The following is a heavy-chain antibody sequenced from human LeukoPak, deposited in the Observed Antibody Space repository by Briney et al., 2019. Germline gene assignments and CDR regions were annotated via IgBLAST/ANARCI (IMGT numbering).Heavy chain of an antibody. CDR1: GFTFSSYE. CDR2: ISGSGSDI. D-gene: IGHD5-18*01. Sequence: GGSLRLSCAASGFTFSSYEMKWDRQAPGKGLEWVSSISGSGSDIHYADSVRGRFTTSRDNAKNSLYLQINSLRAEDTAVYYCARDLAYSYSYYYYGLDAWGQGTTVIVSS. J-gene: IGHJ6*02. CDR3: ARDLAYSYSYYYYGLDA. V-gene: IGHV3-48*03.